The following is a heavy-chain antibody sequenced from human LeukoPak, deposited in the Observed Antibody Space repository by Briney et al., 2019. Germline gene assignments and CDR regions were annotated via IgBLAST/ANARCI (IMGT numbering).Heavy chain of an antibody. J-gene: IGHJ5*02. V-gene: IGHV4-34*01. D-gene: IGHD6-6*01. CDR3: ARHGLSIATPGRWFDP. CDR2: INHSGST. CDR1: GGSFSGYY. Sequence: SETLSLTCAVYGGSFSGYYWSWIRQPPGKGLEWIGEINHSGSTNYNPSLKSRVTISVDASKNQFSLKLSSVTAADTAVYYCARHGLSIATPGRWFDPWGQGTLVTVSS.